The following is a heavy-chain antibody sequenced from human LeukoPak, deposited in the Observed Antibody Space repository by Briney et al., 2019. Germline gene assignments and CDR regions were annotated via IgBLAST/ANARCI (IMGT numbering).Heavy chain of an antibody. D-gene: IGHD3-10*01. CDR3: ARGYGSGSYYRINWFDH. CDR2: INHSGRT. V-gene: IGHV4-34*01. CDR1: GGSFSGYY. Sequence: SETLSLTCAVYGGSFSGYYWSWIRQPPGKGLEWIGEINHSGRTNYNPSIKSRVTISVDTSKNQSSMKLSSVTAADTAVYYCARGYGSGSYYRINWFDHWGQGTLVTVSS. J-gene: IGHJ5*02.